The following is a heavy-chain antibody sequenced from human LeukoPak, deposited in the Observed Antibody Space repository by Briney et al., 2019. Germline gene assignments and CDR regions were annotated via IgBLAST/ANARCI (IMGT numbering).Heavy chain of an antibody. V-gene: IGHV1-3*01. CDR1: GYTFTSYA. CDR2: INAGNGNT. J-gene: IGHJ4*02. D-gene: IGHD1-26*01. CDR3: ARDFAGSYPDNTVDY. Sequence: ASVKVSCKASGYTFTSYAMHWVRQAPGQRLEWMGWINAGNGNTKYSQKFQGRVTMTRDTSITTAYMEVSRLRSDDTAVYYCARDFAGSYPDNTVDYWGQGTLVTVSS.